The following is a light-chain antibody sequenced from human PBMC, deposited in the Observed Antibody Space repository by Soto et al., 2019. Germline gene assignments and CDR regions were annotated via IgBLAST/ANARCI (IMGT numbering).Light chain of an antibody. CDR2: TVS. V-gene: IGKV1-12*01. Sequence: DIQMTQSPSSVSASVGDRVTITCQATQSLSRYLAWFQQKPGRAPQLLISTVSTLQSGVPSRFSGSGSGTDFTLTISSLQPEDFATYYCQQGQSFPWTFGQGTKVEIK. CDR3: QQGQSFPWT. CDR1: QSLSRY. J-gene: IGKJ1*01.